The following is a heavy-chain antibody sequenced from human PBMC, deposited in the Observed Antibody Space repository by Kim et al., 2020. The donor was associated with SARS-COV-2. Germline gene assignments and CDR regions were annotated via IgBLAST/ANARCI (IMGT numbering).Heavy chain of an antibody. CDR2: IYYNGNT. CDR3: VRVRGVDSSYPFDS. Sequence: SETLSLTCTVSFGSISNYYWSWIRQPPGKRLEWIGNIYYNGNTNYNPSLKSRVSMSIDASKNQFYLTLKSMTAADTPLVYCVRVRGVDSSYPFDSWSQGT. CDR1: FGSISNYY. V-gene: IGHV4-59*13. J-gene: IGHJ4*02. D-gene: IGHD3-10*01.